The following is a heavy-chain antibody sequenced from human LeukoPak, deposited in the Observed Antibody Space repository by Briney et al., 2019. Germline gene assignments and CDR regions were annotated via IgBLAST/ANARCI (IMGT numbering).Heavy chain of an antibody. Sequence: GASVKVSCKASGYTFSNYGLSWVRQAPGQGLEWMGWISTYNGDTNYAQNLQGRVTMTTDTSTSTAYVELRSLTSDDTAVYFCARGTVMLSFDYWGQGTLVTVSS. CDR1: GYTFSNYG. V-gene: IGHV1-18*01. CDR2: ISTYNGDT. CDR3: ARGTVMLSFDY. J-gene: IGHJ4*02. D-gene: IGHD3-16*01.